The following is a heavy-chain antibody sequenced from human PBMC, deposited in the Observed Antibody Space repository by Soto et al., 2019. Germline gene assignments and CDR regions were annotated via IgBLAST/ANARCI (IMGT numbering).Heavy chain of an antibody. V-gene: IGHV3-23*01. J-gene: IGHJ4*02. CDR3: SRDPSTGYADY. D-gene: IGHD3-9*01. CDR1: GFTFSDYA. CDR2: ISSSGDRT. Sequence: EVQLLESGGDLVQPGVSLRLSGTASGFTFSDYAMNWVRQAPGKGLEWVSTISSSGDRTYYADSVKGRFTISRDNSKNTLSLQINSLRAEDTAVYYCSRDPSTGYADYWGQGTLDIVSS.